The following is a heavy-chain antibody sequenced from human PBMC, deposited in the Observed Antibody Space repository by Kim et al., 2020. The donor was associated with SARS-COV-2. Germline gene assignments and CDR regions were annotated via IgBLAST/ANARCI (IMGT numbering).Heavy chain of an antibody. D-gene: IGHD5-18*01. Sequence: SETLSLTCTVSGGSISSSSYYWGWIRQPPGKGLEWIGSIYYSGSTYYNPSLKSRVTISVDTSKNQFSLKLSSVTAADTAVYYCARDLRGYSYGYVWFDP. CDR3: ARDLRGYSYGYVWFDP. CDR2: IYYSGST. J-gene: IGHJ5*02. V-gene: IGHV4-39*07. CDR1: GGSISSSSYY.